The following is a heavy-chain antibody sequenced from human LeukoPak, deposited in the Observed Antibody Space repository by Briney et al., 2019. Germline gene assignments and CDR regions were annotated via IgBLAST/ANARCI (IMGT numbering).Heavy chain of an antibody. J-gene: IGHJ4*02. D-gene: IGHD6-19*01. CDR2: ISYDGSNK. Sequence: GRSLRLSCAASGFTFSGYSMHWVRQAPGKGLEWVAVISYDGSNKYYADSVKGRFTISRDNSKNTLYLQMNSLRAEDTAVYYCARDQAAVALPIFDYWGQGILVTVSS. CDR1: GFTFSGYS. V-gene: IGHV3-30-3*01. CDR3: ARDQAAVALPIFDY.